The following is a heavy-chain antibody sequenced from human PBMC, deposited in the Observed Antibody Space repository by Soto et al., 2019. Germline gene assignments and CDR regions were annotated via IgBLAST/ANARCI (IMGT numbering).Heavy chain of an antibody. J-gene: IGHJ4*02. CDR2: ISYDGSNK. Sequence: QVQLVESGGGVVQPGRSLRLSCAASGFTFSSYGMHWVHQAPGKGLEWVAVISYDGSNKYYADSVKGRFTISRDNSKNTLYLQMNSLRAEDTAVYYCAKVAWGGYYGSGSPFDYWGQGTLVTVSS. V-gene: IGHV3-30*18. CDR1: GFTFSSYG. D-gene: IGHD3-10*01. CDR3: AKVAWGGYYGSGSPFDY.